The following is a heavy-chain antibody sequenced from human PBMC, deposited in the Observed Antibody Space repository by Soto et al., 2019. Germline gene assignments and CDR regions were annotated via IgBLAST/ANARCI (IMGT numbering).Heavy chain of an antibody. Sequence: ASVKVSCKASGYTFTSYAMHWVRQAPGQRLEWMGWINAGNGNTKYSQKFQGRVTITRDTSASTAYMELSSLRSEDTAVYYCARGGSRTIFGVVSPHYYYYYMDVWGKGTTVTVSS. CDR3: ARGGSRTIFGVVSPHYYYYYMDV. CDR2: INAGNGNT. CDR1: GYTFTSYA. J-gene: IGHJ6*03. D-gene: IGHD3-3*01. V-gene: IGHV1-3*01.